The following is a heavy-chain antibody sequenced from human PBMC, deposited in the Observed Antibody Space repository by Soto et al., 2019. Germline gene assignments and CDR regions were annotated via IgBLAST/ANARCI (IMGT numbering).Heavy chain of an antibody. CDR2: ISDHNGNT. D-gene: IGHD1-1*01. Sequence: QVHLVQSGAEVKKPGASVKVSCKGSGYTFTSYGITWVRQAPGPGLERMGWISDHNGNTDYAHKLQGRVTVARDTATSTAYMDLRSLRSGDAAVYYGARGRYGDYWGQGALVTVSS. CDR3: ARGRYGDY. J-gene: IGHJ4*02. V-gene: IGHV1-18*01. CDR1: GYTFTSYG.